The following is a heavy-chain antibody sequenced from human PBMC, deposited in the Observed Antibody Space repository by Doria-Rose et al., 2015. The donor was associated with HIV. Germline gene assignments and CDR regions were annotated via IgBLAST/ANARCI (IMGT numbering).Heavy chain of an antibody. CDR2: IFSDDGR. V-gene: IGHV2-26*01. D-gene: IGHD6-13*01. CDR3: ARIKSSRWYHKYYFDF. Sequence: QVTLKESGPVLVKPTETLTLTCTVSGVSLSSPGMGVSWIRQPPGKALEWLANIFSDDGRSYKTSLKSRLTISRGPSKSQVVLTMTDMDPVDTATYYCARIKSSRWYHKYYFDFWGQGTLVIVSA. J-gene: IGHJ4*02. CDR1: GVSLSSPGMG.